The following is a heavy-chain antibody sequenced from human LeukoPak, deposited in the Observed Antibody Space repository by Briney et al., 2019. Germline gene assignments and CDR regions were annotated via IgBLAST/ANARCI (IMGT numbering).Heavy chain of an antibody. V-gene: IGHV3-23*01. J-gene: IGHJ1*01. CDR2: ISGSGGGT. CDR1: GFTFSSYA. Sequence: GGSLRLSCAASGFTFSSYAMSWVRQAPEKGLEWVSTISGSGGGTYYADSVKGRFTISRDNSKNTLYLQMNSLRAEDTAVYYCARDLHDYGDLLYFQHWGQGTLVTVSS. D-gene: IGHD4-17*01. CDR3: ARDLHDYGDLLYFQH.